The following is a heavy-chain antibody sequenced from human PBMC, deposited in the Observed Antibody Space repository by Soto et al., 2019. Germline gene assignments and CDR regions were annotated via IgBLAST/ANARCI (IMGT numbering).Heavy chain of an antibody. V-gene: IGHV4-30-4*01. CDR1: GGSISSGDYY. Sequence: SETLSLTFTVSGGSISSGDYYWSWIRQPPGKGLEWIGYIYYSGSTYYNPSLKSRVTISVDTSKNQFSLKLSSVTAADTAVYNCARVGGFGATTIDYWGQGTLVTVSS. D-gene: IGHD3-10*01. CDR2: IYYSGST. J-gene: IGHJ4*02. CDR3: ARVGGFGATTIDY.